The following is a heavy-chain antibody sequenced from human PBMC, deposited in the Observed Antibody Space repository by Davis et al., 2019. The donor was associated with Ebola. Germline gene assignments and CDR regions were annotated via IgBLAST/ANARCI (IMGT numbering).Heavy chain of an antibody. V-gene: IGHV3-30-3*02. D-gene: IGHD3-3*01. J-gene: IGHJ4*02. CDR1: GFTFSNYA. Sequence: PGGSLRLSCAASGFTFSNYAMHWVRQAPGKGLEWVAIISYDGSNKYYADSVKGRFTISRDNSKNTLYLQLNILRAEDTAVYYCAKPVVWSGYYTGYYFDYWGLGTLVTVSS. CDR2: ISYDGSNK. CDR3: AKPVVWSGYYTGYYFDY.